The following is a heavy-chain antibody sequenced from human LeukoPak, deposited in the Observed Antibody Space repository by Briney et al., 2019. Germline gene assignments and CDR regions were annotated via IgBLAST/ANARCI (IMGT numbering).Heavy chain of an antibody. D-gene: IGHD5-12*01. V-gene: IGHV1-2*02. J-gene: IGHJ4*02. CDR2: INPNSGGT. CDR3: ARDPSRYSGYDFDY. CDR1: GYTFTGYY. Sequence: ASVKVSCKASGYTFTGYYMHWVRQAPGQGLEWMGWINPNSGGTNYAQKFQGRVTMTRDTSTSTVYMELSSLRSEDTAVYYCARDPSRYSGYDFDYWGQGTLVTVSS.